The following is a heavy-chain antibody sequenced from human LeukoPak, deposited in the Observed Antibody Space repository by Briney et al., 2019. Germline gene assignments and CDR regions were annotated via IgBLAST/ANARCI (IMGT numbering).Heavy chain of an antibody. V-gene: IGHV3-30*02. CDR2: SRNGG. Sequence: GGSLRLSCAASGFSLIGYDMHWARQAPGKGLEWVASSRNGGYYAESVRGRFTISTDNSKNTLYLHMNSLRPEDTAMYYCAKDGQLAYWGQGTLVTVSS. CDR1: GFSLIGYD. CDR3: AKDGQLAY. D-gene: IGHD5-12*01. J-gene: IGHJ4*02.